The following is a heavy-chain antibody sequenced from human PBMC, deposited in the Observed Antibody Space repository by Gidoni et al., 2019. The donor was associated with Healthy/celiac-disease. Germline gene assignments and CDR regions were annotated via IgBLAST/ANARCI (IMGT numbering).Heavy chain of an antibody. V-gene: IGHV5-10-1*03. CDR1: DYSFTISW. D-gene: IGHD3-22*01. J-gene: IGHJ1*01. CDR2: IYPSDSYT. CDR3: ARSKYYYDSSGSHEYFQH. Sequence: VQLIQSGSEVKNPGDSLSISCKVSDYSFTISWISWVRQLPGKGLDWMGRIYPSDSYTNYSPSFQGHVTISADKSSSTAYLQWSSLKASDTAMYYCARSKYYYDSSGSHEYFQHWGQGTLVTVSS.